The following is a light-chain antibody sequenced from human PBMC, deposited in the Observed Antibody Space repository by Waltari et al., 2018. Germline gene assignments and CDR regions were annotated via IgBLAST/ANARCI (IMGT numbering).Light chain of an antibody. V-gene: IGKV3-20*01. CDR2: GAS. CDR1: QSVTRA. J-gene: IGKJ1*01. Sequence: EIVLTQSPGTLSLSPGESPTLSCRTSQSVTRALAWYQQKPGQAPRLLIYGASNRATGIPDRFSGSGSGTDFSLTISILEPEDFAVYYCQHYLRLPVTFGQGTKVEVK. CDR3: QHYLRLPVT.